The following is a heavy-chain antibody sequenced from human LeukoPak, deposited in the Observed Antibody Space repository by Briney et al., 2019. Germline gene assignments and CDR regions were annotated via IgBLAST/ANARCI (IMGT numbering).Heavy chain of an antibody. CDR2: IYPGDSDT. CDR1: GYSFTSYW. Sequence: GESLKISCKGSGYSFTSYWVGWVRQMPGKGLEWMGIIYPGDSDTRYSPSFQGQVTISADKSISTAYLQWSSLKASDTAMYYCARQVVPAARENYVDYWGQGTLVTVSS. V-gene: IGHV5-51*01. D-gene: IGHD2-2*01. J-gene: IGHJ4*02. CDR3: ARQVVPAARENYVDY.